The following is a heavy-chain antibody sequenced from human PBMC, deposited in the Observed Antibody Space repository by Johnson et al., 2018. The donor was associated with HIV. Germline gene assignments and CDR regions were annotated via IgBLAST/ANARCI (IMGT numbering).Heavy chain of an antibody. CDR1: GFTVSSNY. CDR2: SGGGGRT. Sequence: VQLVESGGGLIQPGGSLRLSCAASGFTVSSNYMSWVRQAPGKGLEWVSGISGGGGRTFYADSVKGRFTISRDNAKNSLYLQMNSLRAEDTALYYCARVMKAGAFDIWGQGTMVTVSS. CDR3: ARVMKAGAFDI. V-gene: IGHV3-53*01. D-gene: IGHD3-16*01. J-gene: IGHJ3*02.